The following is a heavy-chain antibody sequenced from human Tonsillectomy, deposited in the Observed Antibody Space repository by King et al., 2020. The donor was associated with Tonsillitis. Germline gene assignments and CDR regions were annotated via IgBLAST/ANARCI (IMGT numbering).Heavy chain of an antibody. CDR1: GYTFTSYG. J-gene: IGHJ4*02. CDR2: ISAYNGNT. Sequence: VQLVQSGVEVKKPGASVKVSCKASGYTFTSYGFSWVRQAPGQGLEWMGWISAYNGNTNYAQKLQGRVTMTTDTSTSTAYMELRSLRSDDTAVYYCARLFARPVADYGYFDFWGQGTLVTVSS. V-gene: IGHV1-18*04. CDR3: ARLFARPVADYGYFDF. D-gene: IGHD2-15*01.